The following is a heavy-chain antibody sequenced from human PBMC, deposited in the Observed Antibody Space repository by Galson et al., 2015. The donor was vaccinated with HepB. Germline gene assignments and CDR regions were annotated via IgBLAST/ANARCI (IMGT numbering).Heavy chain of an antibody. Sequence: SLRLSCAISGFPVRNHYMSWVRQAPGKGPEWVASNSASGAYIYYEDSVKGRFTISRDNDRNSVDLQMKNLRAEDTAMYYCVRDGTGGWFFDSWGQGTLVTVSS. V-gene: IGHV3-21*06. CDR2: NSASGAYI. CDR1: GFPVRNHY. CDR3: VRDGTGGWFFDS. D-gene: IGHD6-19*01. J-gene: IGHJ4*02.